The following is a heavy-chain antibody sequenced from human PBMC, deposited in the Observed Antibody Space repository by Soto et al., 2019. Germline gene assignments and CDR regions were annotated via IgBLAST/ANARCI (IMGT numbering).Heavy chain of an antibody. Sequence: EVQLVESGGGLVQPGGSLRLSCAASGFTVSSNYMSWVRQAPGKGLEWVSVIYSGGSTYYADSVKGRFTISRDNSKNTLYLHMNSLRAEDKAVYYCARAPGYYYYGMDVWGQGTTVTVSS. CDR2: IYSGGST. CDR3: ARAPGYYYYGMDV. V-gene: IGHV3-66*01. CDR1: GFTVSSNY. J-gene: IGHJ6*02.